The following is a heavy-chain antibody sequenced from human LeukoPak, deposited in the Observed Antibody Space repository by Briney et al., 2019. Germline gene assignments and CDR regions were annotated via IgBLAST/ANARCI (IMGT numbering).Heavy chain of an antibody. D-gene: IGHD3-9*01. Sequence: SETLSLTCTASGGSISSYYWSWIRQPAGKGLEWIGRIYTSGSTNYNPSLKGRVTMSVDTSKNQFSLKLSSVTAADTAVYYCARGETFQGANYDILTGYLSPDYYYYYMDVWGKGTTVTVSS. CDR1: GGSISSYY. CDR3: ARGETFQGANYDILTGYLSPDYYYYYMDV. J-gene: IGHJ6*03. CDR2: IYTSGST. V-gene: IGHV4-4*07.